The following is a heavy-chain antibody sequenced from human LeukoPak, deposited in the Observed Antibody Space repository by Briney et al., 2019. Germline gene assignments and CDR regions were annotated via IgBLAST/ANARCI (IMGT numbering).Heavy chain of an antibody. Sequence: SGGSLRFSCAAPGFTFSNYAMNWVRQAPGKGLEWVSAINGRGGSTFYADSVKGRFTISRDNSKNTLYLQMNTLRAEDTAVYYCAKTDPADWYYFDYWGQGTLVTVSS. V-gene: IGHV3-23*01. CDR2: INGRGGST. D-gene: IGHD3-9*01. CDR1: GFTFSNYA. J-gene: IGHJ4*02. CDR3: AKTDPADWYYFDY.